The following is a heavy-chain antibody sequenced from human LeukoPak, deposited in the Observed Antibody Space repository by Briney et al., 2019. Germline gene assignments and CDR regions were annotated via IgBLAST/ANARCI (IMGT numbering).Heavy chain of an antibody. CDR1: GFTVSSNY. J-gene: IGHJ3*02. D-gene: IGHD3-3*01. CDR2: IYSGGST. V-gene: IGHV3-53*01. Sequence: GGSLRLSCAASGFTVSSNYMSWVRQAPGKGLEWVSVIYSGGSTYYADSVKGRFTISRDNSKNTLYLQMNSLRAEGTAVYYCARDDDLWGDRAFDIWGQGTMVTVSS. CDR3: ARDDDLWGDRAFDI.